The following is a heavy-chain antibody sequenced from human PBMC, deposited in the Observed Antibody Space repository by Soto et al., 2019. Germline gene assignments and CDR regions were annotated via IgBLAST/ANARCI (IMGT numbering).Heavy chain of an antibody. CDR3: ARGVGGSGLNCFDS. V-gene: IGHV4-59*12. CDR1: GSSIIGYY. J-gene: IGHJ5*01. D-gene: IGHD6-19*01. Sequence: SETLSLTCTFSGSSIIGYYWTWIRQSPERGLEWIGYIHYSGSANYNPSLNSRLTMSVDRSKSQFSMKLASVTAADTAVYYCARGVGGSGLNCFDSWGRGTLVAVSS. CDR2: IHYSGSA.